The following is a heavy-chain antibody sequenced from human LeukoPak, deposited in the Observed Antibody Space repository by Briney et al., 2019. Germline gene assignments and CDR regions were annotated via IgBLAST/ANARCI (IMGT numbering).Heavy chain of an antibody. CDR2: ISYDGSNK. Sequence: GGSLRLSCAASAFSFSGYGMHWVRQAPGKGLEWVAVISYDGSNKYYADSVKGRFTISRDNSKNTLYLQMNSLRAEDTAVYSCANARAYYYGMDVWGQGTTVTVSS. CDR1: AFSFSGYG. CDR3: ANARAYYYGMDV. V-gene: IGHV3-30*18. J-gene: IGHJ6*02.